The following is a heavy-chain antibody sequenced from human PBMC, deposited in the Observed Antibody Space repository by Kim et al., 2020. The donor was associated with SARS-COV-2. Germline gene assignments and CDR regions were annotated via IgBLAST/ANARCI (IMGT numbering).Heavy chain of an antibody. Sequence: GNGNTIYSQKCQGRVTFTTDTSASTAYMELSVLRSEDSAVYYCLGGFYFDYWGQGTLVTVSS. V-gene: IGHV1-3*01. D-gene: IGHD3-16*01. J-gene: IGHJ4*02. CDR2: GNGNT. CDR3: LGGFYFDY.